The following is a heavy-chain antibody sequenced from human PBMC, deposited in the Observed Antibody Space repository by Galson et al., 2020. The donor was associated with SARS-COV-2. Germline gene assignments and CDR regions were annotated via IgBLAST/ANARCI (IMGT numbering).Heavy chain of an antibody. V-gene: IGHV3-30*18. Sequence: TGGSLRLSCAASGFIFKTSGMQWVRQAPGKGLEWLALISHDGSKSYYADVVEGRFTISRDNSKNTLFLQVDSLRVEDTAVYYCANQGGSYGRGDYWGQGVLVTVSS. J-gene: IGHJ4*02. CDR1: GFIFKTSG. CDR3: ANQGGSYGRGDY. D-gene: IGHD3-16*01. CDR2: ISHDGSKS.